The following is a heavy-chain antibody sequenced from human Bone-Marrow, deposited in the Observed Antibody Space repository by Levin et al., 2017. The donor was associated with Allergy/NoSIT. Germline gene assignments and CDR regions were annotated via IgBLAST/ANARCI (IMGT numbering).Heavy chain of an antibody. V-gene: IGHV4-59*01. CDR3: ARYSGSASAYGLDV. Sequence: PSETLSLTCTVSGGSISSYYWNWIRQPPGKGLEWIGYIYYSGYTDYNPALKSRLTLSVDTSKNQFSLRLTSVTSADTAVYFCARYSGSASAYGLDVWGLGTTVTVSS. D-gene: IGHD1-26*01. CDR2: IYYSGYT. CDR1: GGSISSYY. J-gene: IGHJ6*02.